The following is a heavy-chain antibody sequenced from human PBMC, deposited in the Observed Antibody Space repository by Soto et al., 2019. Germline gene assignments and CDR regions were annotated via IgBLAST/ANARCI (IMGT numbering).Heavy chain of an antibody. D-gene: IGHD3-22*01. V-gene: IGHV4-59*01. CDR3: ARAGRYYDSSGYWGLLDY. Sequence: QVQLQESGPGLVTPSETLSLTCTVSGGSISSYYWSWIRQPPGKGLEWIGYIYYSGSTNYNPSLKSRVTISVDTSKNQFSLKLSSVTAADTAVYYCARAGRYYDSSGYWGLLDYWGQGTLVTVSS. CDR2: IYYSGST. CDR1: GGSISSYY. J-gene: IGHJ4*02.